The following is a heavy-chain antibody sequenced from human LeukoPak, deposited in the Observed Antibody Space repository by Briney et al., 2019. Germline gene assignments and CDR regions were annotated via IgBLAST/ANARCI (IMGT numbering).Heavy chain of an antibody. CDR2: IRYDGSNK. J-gene: IGHJ4*02. D-gene: IGHD3-10*01. Sequence: GGSLRLSCAASGFTFSSYGMHWVRQAPGKGLEWVAFIRYDGSNKYYADSVKGRFTISRDNSKNTLYPQMNSLRAEDTAVYYCARVAYGSGSLFDYWGQGTLVTVSS. CDR1: GFTFSSYG. V-gene: IGHV3-30*02. CDR3: ARVAYGSGSLFDY.